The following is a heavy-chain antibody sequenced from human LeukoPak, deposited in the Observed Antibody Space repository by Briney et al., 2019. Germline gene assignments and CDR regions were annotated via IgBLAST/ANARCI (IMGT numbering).Heavy chain of an antibody. CDR2: IKQDGSEK. J-gene: IGHJ6*02. Sequence: GGPLRLSFEAPGFTFTGIGLSWVGQPPGGGLGWVANIKQDGSEKYYVDSVKGRFTISRDNAKNSLFLQMNSLRAEDTAVYYCARIMYSYYGMDVWGQGTTVTVSS. V-gene: IGHV3-7*01. CDR3: ARIMYSYYGMDV. D-gene: IGHD3-16*01. CDR1: GFTFTGIG.